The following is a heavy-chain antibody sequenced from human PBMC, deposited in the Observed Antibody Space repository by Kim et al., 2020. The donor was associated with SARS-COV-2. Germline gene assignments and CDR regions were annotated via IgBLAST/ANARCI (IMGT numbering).Heavy chain of an antibody. CDR3: ARGTDRTQLELPGSFDY. Sequence: GGSLRLSCAASGFTFSSYSMNWVRQAPGKGLEWVSYISSSTTMIFYADSVKGRFTISRDKAKNSLYLQMNSLREEDTAVYYCARGTDRTQLELPGSFDYWGQGTLVTVSS. CDR2: ISSSTTMI. CDR1: GFTFSSYS. V-gene: IGHV3-48*02. D-gene: IGHD1-26*01. J-gene: IGHJ4*02.